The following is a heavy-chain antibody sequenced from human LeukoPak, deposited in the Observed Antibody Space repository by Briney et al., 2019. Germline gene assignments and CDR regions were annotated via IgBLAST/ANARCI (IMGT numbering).Heavy chain of an antibody. J-gene: IGHJ4*02. D-gene: IGHD4-23*01. CDR1: GGSFSGYY. CDR2: INHSGST. CDR3: ARYYGGDSAIDY. V-gene: IGHV4-34*01. Sequence: SETLSLTCAVYGGSFSGYYWSWIRQPPGKGLEWIGEINHSGSTNYNPSLKSRVTISVDTSKNQFSLKLSSVTAADTAVYYCARYYGGDSAIDYWGQGTLVTVSS.